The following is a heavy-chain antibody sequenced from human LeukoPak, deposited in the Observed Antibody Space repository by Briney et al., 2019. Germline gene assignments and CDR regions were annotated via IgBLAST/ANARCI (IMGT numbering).Heavy chain of an antibody. V-gene: IGHV3-66*02. J-gene: IGHJ4*02. CDR1: GFTVSSNY. CDR2: IYSGGNT. Sequence: GGSLRLSCAASGFTVSSNYMTWGRQAPGKGLEWVSVIYSGGNTYYADSVKGRFTISRDNSKNTLYLQMNSLRAEDTGVYYCARDEVATTLDYWGQGTLVTVSS. D-gene: IGHD5-12*01. CDR3: ARDEVATTLDY.